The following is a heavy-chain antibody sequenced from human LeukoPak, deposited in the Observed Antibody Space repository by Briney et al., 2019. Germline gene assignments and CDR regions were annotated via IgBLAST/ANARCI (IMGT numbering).Heavy chain of an antibody. V-gene: IGHV1-69*13. CDR1: GGTFSSYA. D-gene: IGHD5-18*01. CDR3: ASYERGYSYGPFDY. Sequence: ASVKVSCKASGGTFSSYAISWVRQAPGQGLEWMGGIIPIFGTANYAQTFQGRVTITADESTSTAYMELSSLRSEDAAVYYCASYERGYSYGPFDYWGQGTLVTVSS. CDR2: IIPIFGTA. J-gene: IGHJ4*02.